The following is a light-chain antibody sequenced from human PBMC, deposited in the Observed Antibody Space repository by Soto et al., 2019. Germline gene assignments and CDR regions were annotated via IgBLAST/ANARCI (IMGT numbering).Light chain of an antibody. J-gene: IGKJ4*01. CDR3: QQYYATPLT. CDR2: WAS. V-gene: IGKV4-1*01. Sequence: DIVMTQSPDSLAVSLGERATINCKSSQSVLYSSNNKNYVAWYQQKPGQPPKLLIYWASTRESGVPDRFSGSGSGTDFTLTISSLQAEDVAVYYCQQYYATPLTFGGGTWVRIK. CDR1: QSVLYSSNNKNY.